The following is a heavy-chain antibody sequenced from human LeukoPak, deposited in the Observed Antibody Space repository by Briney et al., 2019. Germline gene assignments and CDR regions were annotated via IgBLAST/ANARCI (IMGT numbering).Heavy chain of an antibody. V-gene: IGHV1-69*10. Sequence: GSSVKVSCKSSGATFSSYAISWVRQAPGQGLEWVGRITPTLDLAFYAQKSQGRVTLTADRSTSTAYLELTGLRSDDTAVYYFARPGVAARPDEFGYWGQGTLVTVSS. J-gene: IGHJ4*02. CDR1: GATFSSYA. D-gene: IGHD6-6*01. CDR3: ARPGVAARPDEFGY. CDR2: ITPTLDLA.